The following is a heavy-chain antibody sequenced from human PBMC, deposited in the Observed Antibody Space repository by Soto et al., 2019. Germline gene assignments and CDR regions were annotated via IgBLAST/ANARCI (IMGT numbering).Heavy chain of an antibody. CDR3: ARERAGWETATMDFEY. CDR2: INPNSAGT. Sequence: QVQLVQSGAEVKKPGASVKVSCKASGDTFTDNYIHWVRQAPGQGLEWMGWINPNSAGTNYAQKFQARVTMSRDTSITTVYMELSRLRSDDTAVYYCARERAGWETATMDFEYWGQGTLVTVSS. V-gene: IGHV1-2*02. J-gene: IGHJ4*02. CDR1: GDTFTDNY. D-gene: IGHD1-26*01.